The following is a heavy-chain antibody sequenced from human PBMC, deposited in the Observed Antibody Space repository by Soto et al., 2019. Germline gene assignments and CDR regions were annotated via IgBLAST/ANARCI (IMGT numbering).Heavy chain of an antibody. CDR3: ARGRKHGEYLGTY. CDR2: ISGSGSTI. D-gene: IGHD3-16*01. CDR1: GITFRDHY. J-gene: IGHJ4*02. V-gene: IGHV3-11*01. Sequence: QVQLVESGGGLVKPEGSLRLSWAASGITFRDHYMDWIRQAPGKGLEWVSYISGSGSTIYYADSVKGRFAVSRDNAKNALYLQMDSLRAEDQAVYYCARGRKHGEYLGTYWGQGTLVTVSS.